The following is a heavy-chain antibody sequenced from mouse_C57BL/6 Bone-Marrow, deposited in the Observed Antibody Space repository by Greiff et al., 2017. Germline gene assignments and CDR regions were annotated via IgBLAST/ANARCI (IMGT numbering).Heavy chain of an antibody. D-gene: IGHD2-1*01. CDR3: ARESYGKRAMDY. J-gene: IGHJ4*01. CDR1: GFTFSSYA. CDR2: ISDGGSYT. Sequence: EVQLQQSGGGLVKPGGPLKLSCAASGFTFSSYAMSWVRQTPEKRLEWVATISDGGSYTYYPDNVKGRFTISRDNAKNNLYLQMSHLKSEDTAMYYCARESYGKRAMDYWGQGTSVTVSS. V-gene: IGHV5-4*01.